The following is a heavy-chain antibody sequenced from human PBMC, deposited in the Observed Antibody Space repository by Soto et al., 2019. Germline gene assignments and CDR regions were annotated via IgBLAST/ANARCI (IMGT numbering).Heavy chain of an antibody. CDR1: GFTFDDYA. CDR3: AKDMWYGDLGWYFDL. J-gene: IGHJ2*01. Sequence: DVQLVESGGGLVQPGRSLRLSCAASGFTFDDYAMHWVRQAPGKGLEWVSGISWNSGSIGYADSVKGRFTISRDNAKNSLYLQMNSLRAEDTALYYCAKDMWYGDLGWYFDLWGRGTLVTVSS. V-gene: IGHV3-9*01. CDR2: ISWNSGSI. D-gene: IGHD4-17*01.